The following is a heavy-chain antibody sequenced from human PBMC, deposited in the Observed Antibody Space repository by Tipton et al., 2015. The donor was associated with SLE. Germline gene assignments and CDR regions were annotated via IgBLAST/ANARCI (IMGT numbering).Heavy chain of an antibody. CDR3: ARQMITFGGIIVRGRFDF. J-gene: IGHJ4*02. CDR1: GGPFSSGSYY. Sequence: TLPLTCTVSGGPFSSGSYYWAWVRQPPGKGLGWIGSIFFSGSTYYNPALKSRVPISMDPSKKQFSLRLSSVVAADTAVFFCARQMITFGGIIVRGRFDFWGQGTLVTVSS. D-gene: IGHD3-16*02. V-gene: IGHV4-39*07. CDR2: IFFSGST.